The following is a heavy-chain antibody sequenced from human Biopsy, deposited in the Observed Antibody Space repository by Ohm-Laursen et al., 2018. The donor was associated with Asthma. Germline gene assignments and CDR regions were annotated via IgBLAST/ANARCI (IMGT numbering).Heavy chain of an antibody. CDR1: GCTFNSAD. J-gene: IGHJ6*02. Sequence: SVKVSCKTSGCTFNSADITWVRQAPGQGLEWMGWISVYNGNTKVAQKLQDRVTMITDTSTSTAYMELRSLRSDDTAVYFCARAVDYSHYYGIDVWGQGTTVTVS. D-gene: IGHD3-10*01. CDR2: ISVYNGNT. V-gene: IGHV1-18*01. CDR3: ARAVDYSHYYGIDV.